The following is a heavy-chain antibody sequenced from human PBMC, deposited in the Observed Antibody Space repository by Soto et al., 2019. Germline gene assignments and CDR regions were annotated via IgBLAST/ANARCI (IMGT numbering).Heavy chain of an antibody. Sequence: PSETLSLTCTVSGGSMSSYYWTWLRQSPGRGLEWIGYISYSGSTYYNPSLKSRVTISADTSKNQFSLRMNSMIAADTAVYYCARADPDASVGYWGQGTQVTVSS. V-gene: IGHV4-59*01. J-gene: IGHJ4*02. CDR3: ARADPDASVGY. CDR2: ISYSGST. D-gene: IGHD2-15*01. CDR1: GGSMSSYY.